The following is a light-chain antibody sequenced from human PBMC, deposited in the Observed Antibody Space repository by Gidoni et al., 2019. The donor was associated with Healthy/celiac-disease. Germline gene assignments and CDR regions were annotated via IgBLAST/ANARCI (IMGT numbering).Light chain of an antibody. J-gene: IGKJ2*01. CDR1: QAISHY. CDR3: QQYDNLPRT. Sequence: DIQMTQSPSSLSASVGDRVNITCQASQAISHYLNWYQQKPGKAPKLLIYDASNLETGVPSRFSGSGSGTDFTFTISSLQPEDIATYYCQQYDNLPRTFGQGTKLEIK. CDR2: DAS. V-gene: IGKV1-33*01.